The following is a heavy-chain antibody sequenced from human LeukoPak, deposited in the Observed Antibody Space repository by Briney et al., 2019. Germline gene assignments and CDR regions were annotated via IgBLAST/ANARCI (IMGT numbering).Heavy chain of an antibody. CDR1: GFTFSSYA. Sequence: PGGSLRLSCAASGFTFSSYAMSWVRQAPGKGLEWVSAISGSGGSTYYADSVKGRFTISRDNSKTTLYLQMNSLRAEDTAVYYCAKPTDYYGSGSYPYYFDYWGQGTLVTVSS. V-gene: IGHV3-23*01. D-gene: IGHD3-10*01. J-gene: IGHJ4*02. CDR3: AKPTDYYGSGSYPYYFDY. CDR2: ISGSGGST.